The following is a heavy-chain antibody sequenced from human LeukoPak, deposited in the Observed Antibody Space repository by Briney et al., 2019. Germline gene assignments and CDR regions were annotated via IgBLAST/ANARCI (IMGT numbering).Heavy chain of an antibody. D-gene: IGHD2/OR15-2a*01. CDR2: IKQDGSEK. Sequence: GGSLRLSCAASGFTFSSYWMSWVRQAPGKGLEWVANIKQDGSEKYYVDSVKGRFTISKDNAKNTVYLQMNSLRAEDTAVYYCVSFYETYWGRGTLVTVSS. CDR3: VSFYETY. CDR1: GFTFSSYW. V-gene: IGHV3-7*01. J-gene: IGHJ4*02.